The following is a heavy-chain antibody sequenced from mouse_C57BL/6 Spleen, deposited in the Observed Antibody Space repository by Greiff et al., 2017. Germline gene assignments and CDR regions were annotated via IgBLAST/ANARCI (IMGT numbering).Heavy chain of an antibody. CDR1: GYTFTSYW. CDR3: ARWGLGEGENY. J-gene: IGHJ2*01. CDR2: INPSNGGT. Sequence: QVQLQQPGTELVKPGASVKLSCKASGYTFTSYWMHWVKQRPGQGLEWIGNINPSNGGTNYNEKFKSKATLTVAKSSSTAYMRLSSLTSEDSAVYYCARWGLGEGENYWGQGTTLTVSS. D-gene: IGHD3-3*01. V-gene: IGHV1-53*01.